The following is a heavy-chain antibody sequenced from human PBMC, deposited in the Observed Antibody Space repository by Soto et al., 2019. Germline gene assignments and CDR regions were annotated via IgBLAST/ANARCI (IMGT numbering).Heavy chain of an antibody. CDR3: AKGGQSYNY. J-gene: IGHJ4*02. CDR2: ISASVGST. V-gene: IGHV3-23*01. Sequence: GGSLRLSCAASGFTFSNYAMSWVRQAPGKGLEWVSAISASVGSTYYTDSVKGRFTISRDNSKNTLYLQMNSLRAEDTAVYYCAKGGQSYNYWGQGTLVTVSS. D-gene: IGHD3-10*01. CDR1: GFTFSNYA.